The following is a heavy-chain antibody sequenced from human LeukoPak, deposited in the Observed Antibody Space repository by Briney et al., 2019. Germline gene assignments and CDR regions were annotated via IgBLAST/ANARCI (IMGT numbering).Heavy chain of an antibody. V-gene: IGHV3-23*01. D-gene: IGHD1-26*01. Sequence: GGSLRLSCATSGFTFSSYAMSWVRQAPGKGLEWVSAISGSGGSTYYADSVKGRFTISRDNSKNTLYLQMNSLRAEDTAVYYCAKIKNWGLQGGAFDIWGQGTMVTVSS. J-gene: IGHJ3*02. CDR3: AKIKNWGLQGGAFDI. CDR2: ISGSGGST. CDR1: GFTFSSYA.